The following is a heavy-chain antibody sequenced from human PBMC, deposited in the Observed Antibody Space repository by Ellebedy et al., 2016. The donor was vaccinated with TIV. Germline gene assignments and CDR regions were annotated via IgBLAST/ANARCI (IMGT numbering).Heavy chain of an antibody. Sequence: GESLKISCAASGFVFSSYTMWWVRQTPGKGLEWVAVTSFDGKNKHYADPVKGRFTISRDNSQNTLYLHMHSLRDEDTAVYYCARDPYSSGRSAIGYFDLWGQGALVTVSS. J-gene: IGHJ4*02. V-gene: IGHV3-30*04. CDR3: ARDPYSSGRSAIGYFDL. CDR2: TSFDGKNK. D-gene: IGHD6-19*01. CDR1: GFVFSSYT.